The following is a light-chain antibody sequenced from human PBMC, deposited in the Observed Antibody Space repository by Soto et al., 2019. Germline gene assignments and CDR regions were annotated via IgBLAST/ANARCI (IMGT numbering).Light chain of an antibody. V-gene: IGKV3-11*01. J-gene: IGKJ1*01. CDR2: DAS. CDR1: QSVSSY. CDR3: QQRSNWLWT. Sequence: EIVLTQSPATLSLSPGERATFSCRASQSVSSYLAWYQHKAGQAPRLLIYDASNMATGIPARFSGSGSGTDFTLTISSLEPEDFAVYYCQQRSNWLWTFGQGTKVEIK.